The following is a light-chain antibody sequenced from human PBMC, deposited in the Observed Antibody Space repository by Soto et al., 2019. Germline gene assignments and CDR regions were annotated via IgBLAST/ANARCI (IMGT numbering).Light chain of an antibody. Sequence: EIVMTQSPATLSVSLGERATLSCRASQSVSSSYLAWYQQKPGQAPRLLIYRTSNRATGIPDRFSGSGSGTDFTLTISRLEPEDFAVYWCQQYDSSPRTFGQGTKVDIK. J-gene: IGKJ1*01. CDR2: RTS. CDR3: QQYDSSPRT. CDR1: QSVSSSY. V-gene: IGKV3-20*01.